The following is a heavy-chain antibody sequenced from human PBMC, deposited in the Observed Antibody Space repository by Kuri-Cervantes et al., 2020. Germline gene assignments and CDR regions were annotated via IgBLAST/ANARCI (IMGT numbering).Heavy chain of an antibody. D-gene: IGHD3-3*01. CDR2: IYYSGGT. V-gene: IGHV4-39*07. CDR3: ARARSRDFFGAFLDY. Sequence: SETLSLTCTVSGGSISSSSYYWGWIRQPPGKGLEWIGSIYYSGGTYYNPSLKSRVTISVDTSKNQFSLKLSSVTAADTAVYYCARARSRDFFGAFLDYWGQGTLVTVSS. CDR1: GGSISSSSYY. J-gene: IGHJ4*02.